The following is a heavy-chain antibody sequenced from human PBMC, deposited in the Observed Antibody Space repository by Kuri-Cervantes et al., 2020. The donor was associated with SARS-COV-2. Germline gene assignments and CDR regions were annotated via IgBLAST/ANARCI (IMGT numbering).Heavy chain of an antibody. CDR3: AKDVDAAGAYWYFDL. V-gene: IGHV3-30*18. J-gene: IGHJ2*01. CDR2: ISYDGTKK. Sequence: GGSLRLSCAASGFTFSDYGMHWVRQAPGKGLAWVAVISYDGTKKYYADSVKGRFTISRDNSKNTLSLQMNSLTTEDTAVYHCAKDVDAAGAYWYFDLWGRGTLVTVSS. D-gene: IGHD6-13*01. CDR1: GFTFSDYG.